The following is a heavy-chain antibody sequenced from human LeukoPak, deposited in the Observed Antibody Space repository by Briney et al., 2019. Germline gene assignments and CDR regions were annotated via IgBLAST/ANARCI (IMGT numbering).Heavy chain of an antibody. D-gene: IGHD2-15*01. V-gene: IGHV3-7*03. Sequence: GGSLRLSCSASGFSFSNYAMYWVRQAPGKGLEWVANIKQGGSEKYYVDSVKGRFTISRDNAKNSLNLQMNSLRAEDTAVYYCARDFGLRCSGGTCYSVYYYGMDVWGEGTTVTVSS. CDR2: IKQGGSEK. J-gene: IGHJ6*04. CDR3: ARDFGLRCSGGTCYSVYYYGMDV. CDR1: GFSFSNYA.